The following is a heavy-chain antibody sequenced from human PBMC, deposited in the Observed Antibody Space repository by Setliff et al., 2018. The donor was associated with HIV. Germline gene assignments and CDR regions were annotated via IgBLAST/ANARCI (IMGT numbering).Heavy chain of an antibody. CDR2: IGTGGDT. Sequence: GGSLRLSCEASGFIFSNHDFHWVRQAAAKGLEWVAAIGTGGDTYDVDSVKGRVTISRENARNSLYLQMNSLRAGDTAVYYCARWPVVVPAAMWGLSPYYYYGMDVWGQGTTVTVSS. V-gene: IGHV3-13*01. D-gene: IGHD2-2*01. J-gene: IGHJ6*02. CDR3: ARWPVVVPAAMWGLSPYYYYGMDV. CDR1: GFIFSNHD.